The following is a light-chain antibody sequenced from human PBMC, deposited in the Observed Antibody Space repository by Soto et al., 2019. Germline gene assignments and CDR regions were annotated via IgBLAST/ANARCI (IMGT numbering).Light chain of an antibody. CDR1: QSVSSSH. V-gene: IGKV3-20*01. Sequence: EIVLTQSPGTLSLSPGERATLSCRASQSVSSSHLAWYQQTPGQAPRLLIYGASSRATGIPDRFSGSGSGTDFTLTISRLEPEDFAVYYCQQYGSSPRTFGQGTKVDI. J-gene: IGKJ1*01. CDR2: GAS. CDR3: QQYGSSPRT.